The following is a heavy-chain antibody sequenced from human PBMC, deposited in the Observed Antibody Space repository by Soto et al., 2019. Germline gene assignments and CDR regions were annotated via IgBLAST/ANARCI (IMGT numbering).Heavy chain of an antibody. V-gene: IGHV1-46*01. Sequence: ASVKVSCKASGCTFTSYFMHWVRLAPGQGLEWMGIINPSGGSTSYAQKFQGRVTMTRDTSTSTVYMELSSLRSEDTAVYYCGRDPIAVAGTGYYYYGMEVWGQGTTVTVSS. D-gene: IGHD6-19*01. CDR1: GCTFTSYF. J-gene: IGHJ6*02. CDR3: GRDPIAVAGTGYYYYGMEV. CDR2: INPSGGST.